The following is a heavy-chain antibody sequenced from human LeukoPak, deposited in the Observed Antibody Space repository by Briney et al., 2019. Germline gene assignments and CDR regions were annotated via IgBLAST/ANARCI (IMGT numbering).Heavy chain of an antibody. CDR3: ARDLSDYGENWFDP. V-gene: IGHV3-66*01. Sequence: SGGSLRLSCAASGFTVSSNYMSWVRQAPGKGLEWVSVIYSGGSTYYADSVRGRFTISRDNSKNTLYLQMNSLRAEDTAVYYCARDLSDYGENWFDPWGQGTLVTVSS. D-gene: IGHD4-17*01. J-gene: IGHJ5*02. CDR1: GFTVSSNY. CDR2: IYSGGST.